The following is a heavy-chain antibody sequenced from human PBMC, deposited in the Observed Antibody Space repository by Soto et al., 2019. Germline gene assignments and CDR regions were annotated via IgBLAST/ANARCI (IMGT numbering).Heavy chain of an antibody. V-gene: IGHV4-30-2*01. Sequence: QLQLQESGSGLVKPSQTLSLTCAVSGGSISSGGYSWSWIRQPPGKGLEWIGYIYHSGSTYYNPSLKNRVTISVDRSKNQFSLKLSSVTAADTAVYYCARGPYYYGSGITRVSNWFDPWGQGTLVTVSS. D-gene: IGHD3-10*01. CDR2: IYHSGST. CDR1: GGSISSGGYS. CDR3: ARGPYYYGSGITRVSNWFDP. J-gene: IGHJ5*02.